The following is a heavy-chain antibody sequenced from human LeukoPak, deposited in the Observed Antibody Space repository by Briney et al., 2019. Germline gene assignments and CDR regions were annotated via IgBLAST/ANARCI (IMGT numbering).Heavy chain of an antibody. D-gene: IGHD3-16*01. CDR1: GFTFSSSA. CDR3: ASHWGGY. Sequence: GGSLRLSCAASGFTFSSSAVSWVRQAPGKGLEWVSIIYDSGTTHYADSVKGRFTISRDNLKNILYLQMNSLRAEDTAVYYCASHWGGYWGQGTLVTVSS. J-gene: IGHJ4*02. V-gene: IGHV3-23*05. CDR2: IYDSGTT.